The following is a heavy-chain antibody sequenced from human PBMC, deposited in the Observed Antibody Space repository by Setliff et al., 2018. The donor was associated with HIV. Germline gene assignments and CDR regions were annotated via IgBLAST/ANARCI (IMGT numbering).Heavy chain of an antibody. Sequence: SETLSLTCTVSGGPFSSTSWSWIRQFPGQGLEWIGYIYYSGNTNYNPSLKSRVTISIETSKNRFFLKLNSVTAADTAIYYCARDLHQPGYFYYVDVWGKGTAVTVSS. CDR2: IYYSGNT. D-gene: IGHD3-16*01. J-gene: IGHJ6*04. V-gene: IGHV4-59*01. CDR3: ARDLHQPGYFYYVDV. CDR1: GGPFSSTS.